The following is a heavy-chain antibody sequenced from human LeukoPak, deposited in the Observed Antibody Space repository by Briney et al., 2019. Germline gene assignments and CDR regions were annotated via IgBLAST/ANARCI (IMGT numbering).Heavy chain of an antibody. CDR3: AKDHLYCSGGSCYGDY. Sequence: GGSLRLSCAASGFTFSSYWMSWVRQAPGKGLEWVAAISGSAGSTYYADSVKGRFTISRDNSKNTLYLQMNSLRAEDTAVYYCAKDHLYCSGGSCYGDYWGQGNMVTVSS. CDR2: ISGSAGST. J-gene: IGHJ4*02. CDR1: GFTFSSYW. V-gene: IGHV3-23*01. D-gene: IGHD2-15*01.